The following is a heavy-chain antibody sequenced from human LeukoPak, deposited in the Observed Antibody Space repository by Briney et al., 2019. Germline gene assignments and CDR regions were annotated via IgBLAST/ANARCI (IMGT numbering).Heavy chain of an antibody. J-gene: IGHJ6*03. CDR1: GFTFSTYS. D-gene: IGHD1-26*01. V-gene: IGHV3-21*01. Sequence: GGSLRLSCAASGFTFSTYSMNWVRQAPGKGLEWVSSISSSSSYIYYADSVKGRFTISRDNAKKSVYLQMNSLRAEDTAVYYCARAYSERYGLGYYYMDVWGKGTTVIVSS. CDR2: ISSSSSYI. CDR3: ARAYSERYGLGYYYMDV.